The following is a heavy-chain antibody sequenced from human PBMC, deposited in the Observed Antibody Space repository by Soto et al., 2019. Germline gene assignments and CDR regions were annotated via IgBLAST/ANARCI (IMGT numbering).Heavy chain of an antibody. J-gene: IGHJ5*02. CDR2: ITPILGIA. Sequence: SVKVSCKASGGTFSSYTISWVRQAPGQGLEWMGRITPILGIANYAQKFQGRVTITADKSTSTAYMELSSLRSEDTAVYYCARRWEAQGYCSGGSRYSWFDPWGQGTLVTVSS. CDR1: GGTFSSYT. D-gene: IGHD2-15*01. CDR3: ARRWEAQGYCSGGSRYSWFDP. V-gene: IGHV1-69*02.